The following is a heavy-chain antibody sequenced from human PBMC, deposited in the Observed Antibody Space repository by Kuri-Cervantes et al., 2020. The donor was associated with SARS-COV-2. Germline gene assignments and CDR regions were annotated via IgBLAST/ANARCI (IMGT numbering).Heavy chain of an antibody. CDR3: ARRQDYDPLTGPSLRNYFDY. CDR2: IYYSGTN. CDR1: GVPISSKTYY. V-gene: IGHV4-39*02. D-gene: IGHD3-9*01. J-gene: IGHJ4*02. Sequence: SETLSLTCSVSGVPISSKTYYWGWIRQPPGKGLEWIATIYYSGTNYYNPSLKSRVTISVDTSNNHFSLRLSSVTAADTAVYYCARRQDYDPLTGPSLRNYFDYWGQGTLVTVSS.